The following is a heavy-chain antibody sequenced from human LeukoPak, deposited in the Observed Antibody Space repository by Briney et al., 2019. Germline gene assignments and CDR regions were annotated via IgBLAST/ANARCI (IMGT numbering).Heavy chain of an antibody. V-gene: IGHV3-7*01. CDR1: GFTFSSYW. CDR3: APIVGADDWFDP. Sequence: PTGGSLRLSCAASGFTFSSYWMSWVRQTPGKGLEWVANIKQDGSEKYYVDSVKGRFTISRDNAKNSLYLQMNGLRAEDTAVYYCAPIVGADDWFDPWGQGTLVTVSS. J-gene: IGHJ5*02. D-gene: IGHD1-26*01. CDR2: IKQDGSEK.